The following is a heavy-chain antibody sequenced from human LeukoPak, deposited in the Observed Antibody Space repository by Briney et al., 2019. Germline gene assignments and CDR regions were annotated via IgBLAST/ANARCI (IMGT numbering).Heavy chain of an antibody. CDR3: ARGRSGRRFGFDILTGPAYYYYGMNV. CDR1: GGSFRGYY. J-gene: IGHJ6*02. Sequence: SETLSLTCAVYGGSFRGYYWGWIRRPPGKGVGWIGEINHSGSTSYNPSLKSRDTIPVDTSKNQFSLNLSSVPAADTPVYYCARGRSGRRFGFDILTGPAYYYYGMNVGGQGTTVTVSS. CDR2: INHSGST. V-gene: IGHV4-34*01. D-gene: IGHD3-9*01.